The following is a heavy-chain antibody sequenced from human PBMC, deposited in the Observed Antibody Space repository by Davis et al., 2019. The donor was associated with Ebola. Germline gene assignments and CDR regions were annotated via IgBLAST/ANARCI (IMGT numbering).Heavy chain of an antibody. CDR2: INHSGST. Sequence: PSETLSLTCTVPGGSISSGGYYWSWIRQPPGKGLEWIGEINHSGSTNYNPSLKSRVTISVDTSKNQFSLKLSSVTAADTAVYYCARGADFDYWGQGTLVTVSS. D-gene: IGHD6-19*01. CDR3: ARGADFDY. J-gene: IGHJ4*02. V-gene: IGHV4-39*07. CDR1: GGSISSGGYY.